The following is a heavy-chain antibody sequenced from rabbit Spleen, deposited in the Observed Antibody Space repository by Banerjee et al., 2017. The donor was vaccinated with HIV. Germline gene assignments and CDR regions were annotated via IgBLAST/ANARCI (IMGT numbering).Heavy chain of an antibody. CDR1: GFSFSTSYW. D-gene: IGHD2-1*01. V-gene: IGHV1S40*01. CDR3: ARGVYDDYDTYYFDL. Sequence: QSLEESGGDLVKPGASLRLTCTASGFSFSTSYWISWVRQAPGKGLEWIACDDGGGSGSVYYASWAKGRFTISKTSSTTVTLQMTSLTAADTATYFCARGVYDDYDTYYFDLWGQGTLVTVS. J-gene: IGHJ4*01. CDR2: DDGGGSGSV.